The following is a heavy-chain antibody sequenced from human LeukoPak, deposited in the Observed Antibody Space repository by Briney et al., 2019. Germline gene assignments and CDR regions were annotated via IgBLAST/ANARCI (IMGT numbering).Heavy chain of an antibody. V-gene: IGHV1-46*01. CDR1: GYTLTTYY. CDR3: ASPSDSPYYYYMDV. CDR2: INPSGGST. J-gene: IGHJ6*03. D-gene: IGHD2-2*01. Sequence: ATVKVSCKASGYTLTTYYMHWVRQAPGQGLEWTGIINPSGGSTTYAQKFQGRVTMTRDTSTSTVYMELSSLRSEDTAVYYCASPSDSPYYYYMDVWGKGTTVTVSS.